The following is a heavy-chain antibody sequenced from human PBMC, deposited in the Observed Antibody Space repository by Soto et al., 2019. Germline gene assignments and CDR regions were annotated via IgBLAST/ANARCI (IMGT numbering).Heavy chain of an antibody. D-gene: IGHD2-2*02. CDR2: ISAYNGNT. V-gene: IGHV1-18*01. CDR1: GYTFTSYG. J-gene: IGHJ5*02. CDR3: ARGYCSSTSCYIVSSWFDP. Sequence: ASVKVSCKASGYTFTSYGISWVRQAPGQGLEWMGWISAYNGNTNYAQKLQGRVTMTTETSTSTAYMELRSLRSDDTAVYYCARGYCSSTSCYIVSSWFDPWGQGTLVTVSS.